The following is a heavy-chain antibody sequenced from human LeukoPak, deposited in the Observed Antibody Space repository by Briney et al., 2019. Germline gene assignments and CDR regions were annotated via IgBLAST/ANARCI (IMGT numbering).Heavy chain of an antibody. V-gene: IGHV4-39*07. CDR3: ARGPSAFVYYYMDV. CDR2: INHSGST. CDR1: GGSISSGSYY. Sequence: PSETLSLTCTVSGGSISSGSYYWRWIRQPPGKGLEWIGEINHSGSTNYNPSLKSRVTISVDTSKNQFSLKLSSVTAADTAVYYCARGPSAFVYYYMDVWGKGTTVTVSS. D-gene: IGHD3-3*01. J-gene: IGHJ6*03.